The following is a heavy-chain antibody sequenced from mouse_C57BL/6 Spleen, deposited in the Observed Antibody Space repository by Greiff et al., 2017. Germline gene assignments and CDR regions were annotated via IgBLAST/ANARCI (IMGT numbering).Heavy chain of an antibody. CDR1: GYAFSSYW. V-gene: IGHV1-80*01. CDR3: ARGGGNYEDY. Sequence: VKLMESGAELVKPGASVKISCKASGYAFSSYWMNWVKQRPGKGLEWIGQIYPGDGDTNYNGKFKGKATLTADKSSSTAYMQLSSLASEDSAVYFCARGGGNYEDYWGQGTTLTVSS. D-gene: IGHD2-1*01. CDR2: IYPGDGDT. J-gene: IGHJ2*01.